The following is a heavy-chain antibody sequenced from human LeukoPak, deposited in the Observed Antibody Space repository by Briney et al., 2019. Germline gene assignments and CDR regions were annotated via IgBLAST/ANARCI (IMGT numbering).Heavy chain of an antibody. D-gene: IGHD3-22*01. CDR2: ISAYNGNT. CDR3: ARVPMTTPWFDL. J-gene: IGHJ2*01. Sequence: ASVKVSCKASGYTFTSYGISWVRQAPGQGLEWMGWISAYNGNTNYAQKLQGRVTMTTGTSTSAAYMELRSLRSDDTAVYYCARVPMTTPWFDLWGRGTLVTVSS. CDR1: GYTFTSYG. V-gene: IGHV1-18*01.